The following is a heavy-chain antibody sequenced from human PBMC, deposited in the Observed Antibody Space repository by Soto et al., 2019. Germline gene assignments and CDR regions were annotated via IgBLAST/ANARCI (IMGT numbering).Heavy chain of an antibody. CDR1: GFTFSSRA. J-gene: IGHJ4*02. Sequence: EVQLLESGGGLVQPGGSLRLSCAASGFTFSSRAMNWVRQAPGKGLEWVSGINGGGVNTYFADSVKGRFTISRDNAKNTLYLQLNSLRAEDTAVYYCARGGAYGDYRSDFWGQGTLVTVSS. V-gene: IGHV3-23*01. D-gene: IGHD4-17*01. CDR2: INGGGVNT. CDR3: ARGGAYGDYRSDF.